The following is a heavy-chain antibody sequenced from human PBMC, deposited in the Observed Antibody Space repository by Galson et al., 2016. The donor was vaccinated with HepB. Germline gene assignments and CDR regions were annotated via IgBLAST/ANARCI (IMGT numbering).Heavy chain of an antibody. CDR2: ISSSSGTV. D-gene: IGHD1-26*01. V-gene: IGHV3-48*02. J-gene: IGHJ3*02. Sequence: SLRLSCAASGFIFSSYSMNWVRQAPGKGLEWISYISSSSGTVYYGDSVKGRFTISRDNAKNSLYLQMNALRDEDTAVYYCAKWGANAFDMWGQGTAVTVSS. CDR3: AKWGANAFDM. CDR1: GFIFSSYS.